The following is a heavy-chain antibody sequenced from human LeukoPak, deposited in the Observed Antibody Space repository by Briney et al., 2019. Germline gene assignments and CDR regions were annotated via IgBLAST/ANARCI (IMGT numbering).Heavy chain of an antibody. CDR2: ISGSGGST. CDR3: AKGQEWGYSYLTDTYGDDY. D-gene: IGHD5-18*01. J-gene: IGHJ4*02. Sequence: GGSLRLSCAASGFTFSSYGMSWVRQAPGKGLEWVSAISGSGGSTYYADSVKGRFTISRDNSKNTLYLQMNSLRAEDTAVNYCAKGQEWGYSYLTDTYGDDYWGQGTLVTVSS. V-gene: IGHV3-23*01. CDR1: GFTFSSYG.